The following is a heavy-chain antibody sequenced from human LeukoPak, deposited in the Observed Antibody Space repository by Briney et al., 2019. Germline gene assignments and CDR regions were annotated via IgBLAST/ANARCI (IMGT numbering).Heavy chain of an antibody. D-gene: IGHD6-6*01. CDR3: ARDKASPFTYYGMDA. CDR2: ISSSGSIT. V-gene: IGHV3-48*03. Sequence: PGGSLRLSCAASRFTFSSYEMNWVRRAPGKGLESVAYISSSGSITYYADSVKGRFTTSRDNANNSLSLLMNSLRAEDTAVYYCARDKASPFTYYGMDAWGQGTTVTVSS. CDR1: RFTFSSYE. J-gene: IGHJ6*02.